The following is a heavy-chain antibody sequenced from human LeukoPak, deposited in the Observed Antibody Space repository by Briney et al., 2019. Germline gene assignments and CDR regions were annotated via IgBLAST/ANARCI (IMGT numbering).Heavy chain of an antibody. V-gene: IGHV4-31*03. CDR1: GGSISSGGYY. CDR3: ARAVSGSYQSDY. D-gene: IGHD1-26*01. CDR2: IYYSGST. Sequence: PSETLSLTCTVSGGSISSGGYYWSWIRQHPGKGLEWIGYIYYSGSTYYNPSLKSRVTISVDTSENQFSLKLSSVTAADTAVYYCARAVSGSYQSDYWGQGTLVTVSS. J-gene: IGHJ4*02.